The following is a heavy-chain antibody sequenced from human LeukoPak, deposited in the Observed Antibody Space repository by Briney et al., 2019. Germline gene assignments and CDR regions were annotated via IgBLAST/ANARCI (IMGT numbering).Heavy chain of an antibody. Sequence: GGSLRLSCAASGFTFSSYAMHWVRQAPGKGLEYVSAISSNGGSTYYANSVKGRFTISRDNSKDTLYLQMGSLRAEDMAVYYCARDSIVGAYWAYYYYTDVWGKGPRSPSP. CDR2: ISSNGGST. J-gene: IGHJ6*03. CDR1: GFTFSSYA. CDR3: ARDSIVGAYWAYYYYTDV. V-gene: IGHV3-64*01. D-gene: IGHD1-26*01.